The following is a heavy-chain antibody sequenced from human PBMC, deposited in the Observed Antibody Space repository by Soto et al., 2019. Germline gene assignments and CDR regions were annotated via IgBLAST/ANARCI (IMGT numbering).Heavy chain of an antibody. CDR3: ARGLRGWFGELSHFDY. J-gene: IGHJ4*02. CDR1: GGSFSGYY. D-gene: IGHD3-10*01. Sequence: SETLSLTCAVYGGSFSGYYWSWIRQPPGKGLEWIGEINHSGSTNYNPSLKSRVTISVDTSKNQFSLKLSSVTAADTAVYYCARGLRGWFGELSHFDYWGQGTLVTVSS. V-gene: IGHV4-34*01. CDR2: INHSGST.